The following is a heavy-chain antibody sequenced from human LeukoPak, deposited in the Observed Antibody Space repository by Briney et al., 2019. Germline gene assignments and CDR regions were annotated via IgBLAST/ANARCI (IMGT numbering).Heavy chain of an antibody. CDR1: GYSISSSYY. CDR3: ARVFSSGWYYFDY. V-gene: IGHV4-59*01. D-gene: IGHD6-19*01. Sequence: SETLSLTCTVSGYSISSSYYWSWIRQPPGKGLEWIGYIYYSGSTNYNPSLKSRVTISVDTSKNQFSLKLSSVTAADTAVYYCARVFSSGWYYFDYWGQGTLVTVSS. J-gene: IGHJ4*02. CDR2: IYYSGST.